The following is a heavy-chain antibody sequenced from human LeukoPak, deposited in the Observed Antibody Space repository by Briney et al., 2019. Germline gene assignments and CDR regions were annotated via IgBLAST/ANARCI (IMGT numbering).Heavy chain of an antibody. J-gene: IGHJ5*02. CDR3: ARSHSSWYCFDP. D-gene: IGHD6-13*01. CDR2: IDPRGGST. V-gene: IGHV1-46*01. CDR1: GYTFTNYY. Sequence: ASVKVSCKASGYTFTNYYMHWGRQAPGQGLEWMGVIDPRGGSTTYAQKVQGRFTMTRDTSTSTVYMELRSLNSEDTAVYYCARSHSSWYCFDPWGQGTLVTVSS.